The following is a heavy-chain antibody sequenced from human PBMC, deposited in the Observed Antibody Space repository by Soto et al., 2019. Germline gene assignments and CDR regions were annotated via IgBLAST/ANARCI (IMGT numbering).Heavy chain of an antibody. CDR3: AKDMENGYNPYYYYGMDG. CDR2: ISWNSVSI. CDR1: GFNFNDYG. D-gene: IGHD3-10*01. Sequence: EVQLVESGGDLVQPGRSLRLSCAASGFNFNDYGMHWVRQAPGKGLEWVSSISWNSVSIGYADSVKGRFTISRDNAKNSLYLQMNSLRAEDTALYYCAKDMENGYNPYYYYGMDGWGQGTTVTVSS. J-gene: IGHJ6*02. V-gene: IGHV3-9*01.